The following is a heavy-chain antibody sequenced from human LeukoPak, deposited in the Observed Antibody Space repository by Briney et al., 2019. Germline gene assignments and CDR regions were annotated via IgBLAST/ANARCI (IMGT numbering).Heavy chain of an antibody. D-gene: IGHD3-3*01. J-gene: IGHJ4*02. Sequence: GGSLRLSCAVSGFTFSSYAMSWVRQAPGKGLEWVSAISGSGGSTYYADSVKGRFTISRDNSKNTLYLQMNSLRAEDTAVHYCATLYDFWSGAPGYWGQGTLVTVSS. CDR2: ISGSGGST. V-gene: IGHV3-23*01. CDR3: ATLYDFWSGAPGY. CDR1: GFTFSSYA.